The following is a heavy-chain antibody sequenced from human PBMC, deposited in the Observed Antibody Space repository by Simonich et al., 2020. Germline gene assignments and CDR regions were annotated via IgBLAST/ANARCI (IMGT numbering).Heavy chain of an antibody. D-gene: IGHD1-1*01. CDR3: ARWTATGYYFDY. CDR2: FYSGGST. V-gene: IGHV3-53*01. Sequence: EVQLLESGGGLVQPGGSLRLSCAASGFTVRSNYMSWVRQAPVEGLEWVSVFYSGGSTYYADSVKGRFTISRDNSKNKLYLQINSLRAEDTAVYYCARWTATGYYFDYWGQGTLVTVSS. J-gene: IGHJ4*02. CDR1: GFTVRSNY.